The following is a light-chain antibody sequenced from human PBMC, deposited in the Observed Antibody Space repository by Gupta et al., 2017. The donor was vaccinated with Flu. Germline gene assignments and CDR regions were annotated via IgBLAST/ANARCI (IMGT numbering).Light chain of an antibody. Sequence: VTLGKPASSYCGTSQGRGNKDVSTILHWFQQKPGQTPRLLIYMASNRESGVPDKFSGSGSGTEFTLNISSVEAEDVGVYCCRQGGHWPWAFGQGTKVEIK. CDR3: RQGGHWPWA. J-gene: IGKJ1*01. V-gene: IGKV2-30*01. CDR1: QGRGNKDVSTI. CDR2: MAS.